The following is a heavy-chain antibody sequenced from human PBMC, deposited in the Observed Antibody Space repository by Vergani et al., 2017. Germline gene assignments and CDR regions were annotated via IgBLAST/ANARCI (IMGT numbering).Heavy chain of an antibody. J-gene: IGHJ4*02. CDR2: FDPEDGET. D-gene: IGHD2-21*02. Sequence: QVQLVQSGSELKKPGASVKVSCKVSGYTLTELSMHWVRQAPGKGLEWMGGFDPEDGETIYAQKFQGRVTMTEDTSKDTAYMELSSLRSEDTAVYYCARATGDLAYCGGDCPNPPDYWGQGTLVTVSS. CDR1: GYTLTELS. V-gene: IGHV1-24*01. CDR3: ARATGDLAYCGGDCPNPPDY.